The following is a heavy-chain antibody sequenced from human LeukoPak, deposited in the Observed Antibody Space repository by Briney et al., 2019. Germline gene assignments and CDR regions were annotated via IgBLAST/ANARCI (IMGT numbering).Heavy chain of an antibody. J-gene: IGHJ4*02. V-gene: IGHV1-46*01. CDR1: GYTFTNNY. Sequence: AASVKVSCTASGYTFTNNYLHWVRQAPGQGLEWMGMIYPRDGSTSDAQNFQGRVTVTRDTSTTTVHMELRGLRSEDTAVYYCARDQEGFDYWGQGTVVTVSS. CDR2: IYPRDGST. CDR3: ARDQEGFDY.